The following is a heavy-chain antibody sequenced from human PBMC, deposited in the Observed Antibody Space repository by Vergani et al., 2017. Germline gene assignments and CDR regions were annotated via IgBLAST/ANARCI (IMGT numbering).Heavy chain of an antibody. D-gene: IGHD6-19*01. Sequence: EVQLVESGGGLVKPGGSLRLSCAASGFTFSSYSMNWVRQAPGKGLEWVSSISSSSSYIYYADSVKGRFTISRDNAKNSLYLQMNSLRAEDTAVYYCARGRQVAGTIRRHLDYWGQGTLVTVSS. J-gene: IGHJ4*02. CDR1: GFTFSSYS. CDR3: ARGRQVAGTIRRHLDY. CDR2: ISSSSSYI. V-gene: IGHV3-21*01.